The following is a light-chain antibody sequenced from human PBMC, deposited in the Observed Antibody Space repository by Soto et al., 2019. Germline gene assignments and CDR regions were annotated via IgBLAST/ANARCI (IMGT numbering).Light chain of an antibody. V-gene: IGLV7-46*01. CDR3: LLFYGGARVI. CDR2: DTT. J-gene: IGLJ2*01. CDR1: TGAVTSGHC. Sequence: AVVTQEPSLTVSPGGTVTLTCGSSTGAVTSGHCPYWFQLKPGQAPRTLIYDTTNKHSWTPARFSGSLLGGKAALTLSGAQPEDEADYYCLLFYGGARVIFGGGTKLTVL.